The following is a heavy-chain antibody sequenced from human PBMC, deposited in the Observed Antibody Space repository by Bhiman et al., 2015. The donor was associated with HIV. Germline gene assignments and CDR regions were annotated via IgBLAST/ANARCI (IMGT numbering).Heavy chain of an antibody. J-gene: IGHJ3*02. CDR1: GFTFSSYE. CDR3: TREFYTDPYAFDI. D-gene: IGHD3-16*01. Sequence: EVQLVVSGGGLVQPGGSLRLSCAASGFTFSSYEMNWVRQAPGKGLEWISYISSSSSYIYYADSVKGRFTISKDNAKNSLYLQMNSLRAEDTAVYYCTREFYTDPYAFDIWGQGTMVTVSS. V-gene: IGHV3-48*03. CDR2: ISSSSSYI.